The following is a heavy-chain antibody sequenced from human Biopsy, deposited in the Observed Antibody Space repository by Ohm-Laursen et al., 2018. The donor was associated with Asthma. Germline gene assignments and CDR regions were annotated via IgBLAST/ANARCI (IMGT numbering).Heavy chain of an antibody. D-gene: IGHD4-17*01. V-gene: IGHV1-46*01. CDR2: INPSGGST. J-gene: IGHJ6*02. Sequence: SVKVSCKASGYTFTSYYMHWVRQAPGQGLEWMGIINPSGGSTSYAQKFQGRVTMTRDTFTSTVYMELSSLRSEDTAVYYCARGGYYGDRRHHNGLDVWGQGTTVTVSS. CDR3: ARGGYYGDRRHHNGLDV. CDR1: GYTFTSYY.